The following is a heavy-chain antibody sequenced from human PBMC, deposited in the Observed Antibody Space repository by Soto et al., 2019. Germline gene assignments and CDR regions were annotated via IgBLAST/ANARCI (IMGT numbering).Heavy chain of an antibody. CDR1: GFTFSSYA. CDR2: ISYDGSNK. V-gene: IGHV3-30-3*01. CDR3: TPALDY. Sequence: QVQLVESGGGVVQPGRSLRLSCAASGFTFSSYAMHWVRQAPGKGLEWVAVISYDGSNKYYADSVKGRFTISRDNSKNTRYLQMNSLRAEDTAVDLDTPALDYWGQGTLVTVSS. D-gene: IGHD2-2*01. J-gene: IGHJ4*02.